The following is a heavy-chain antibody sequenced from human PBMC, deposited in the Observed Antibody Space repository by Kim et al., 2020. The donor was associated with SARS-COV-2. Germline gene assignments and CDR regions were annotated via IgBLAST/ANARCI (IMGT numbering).Heavy chain of an antibody. CDR1: GGSISSSSYY. CDR3: ARHTDLRISPPRD. V-gene: IGHV4-39*01. CDR2: IYYSGST. J-gene: IGHJ4*02. D-gene: IGHD3-3*01. Sequence: SETLSLTCTVSGGSISSSSYYWGWIRQPPGKGLEWIGSIYYSGSTYYNPSLKSRVTISVDTSKNQFSLKLSSVTAADTAVYYCARHTDLRISPPRDWGQGTLVTVSS.